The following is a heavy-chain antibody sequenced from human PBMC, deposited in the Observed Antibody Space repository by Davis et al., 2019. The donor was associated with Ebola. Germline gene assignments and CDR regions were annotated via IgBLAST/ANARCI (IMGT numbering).Heavy chain of an antibody. V-gene: IGHV1-46*01. D-gene: IGHD2/OR15-2a*01. CDR1: GGTFSSYT. Sequence: ASVKVSCKASGGTFSSYTISWVRHAPGQGLEWMGIINPSGGSTSYAQKFQGRVTMTRDTSTSTVYMELSSLRSEDTAVYYCARGPLSPYYGMDVWGKGTTVTVSS. CDR3: ARGPLSPYYGMDV. J-gene: IGHJ6*04. CDR2: INPSGGST.